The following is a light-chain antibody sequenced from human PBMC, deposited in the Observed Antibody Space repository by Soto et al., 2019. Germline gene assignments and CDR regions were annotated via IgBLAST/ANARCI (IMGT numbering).Light chain of an antibody. CDR2: DSS. CDR1: QSISTL. Sequence: IQMTQSPSTLSASLGDRVTITCRASQSISTLLALYQQKPWKAPKLLIYDSSSLESGVPSRFSGSGSGTEFTLTISSLQHEDFASYYCQQYNSYSTFGQGTKVDIK. V-gene: IGKV1-5*01. J-gene: IGKJ1*01. CDR3: QQYNSYST.